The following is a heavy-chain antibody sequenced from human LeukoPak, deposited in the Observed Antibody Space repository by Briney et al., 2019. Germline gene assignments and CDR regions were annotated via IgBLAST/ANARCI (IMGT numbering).Heavy chain of an antibody. V-gene: IGHV4-59*11. CDR2: IYYTGST. J-gene: IGHJ3*02. D-gene: IGHD3-22*01. Sequence: PSETLSLTCTVSGGSISSHYWSWIRQPPGKGLEWIGYIYYTGSTNYNPSLKSRVTISVDTSKNQFSLKLSSVTAADTAVYYCARDLPYYYDSSGYYLGAFDIWGQGTMVTVSS. CDR1: GGSISSHY. CDR3: ARDLPYYYDSSGYYLGAFDI.